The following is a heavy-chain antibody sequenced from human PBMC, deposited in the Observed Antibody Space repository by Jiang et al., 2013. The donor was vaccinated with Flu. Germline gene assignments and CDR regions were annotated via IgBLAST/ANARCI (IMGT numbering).Heavy chain of an antibody. CDR3: ARHSGGYYENFFDY. CDR1: GVSISDTNW. D-gene: IGHD3-22*01. Sequence: LVKPSGTLSLTCAVSGVSISDTNWWSWVRQPPGKGLDWIGEVSQSGTTNYNPSLKRRVSISVDKSKNQLSLILKSVTAADTAVYFCARHSGGYYENFFDYWGQGSRVT. J-gene: IGHJ4*02. V-gene: IGHV4-4*02. CDR2: VSQSGTT.